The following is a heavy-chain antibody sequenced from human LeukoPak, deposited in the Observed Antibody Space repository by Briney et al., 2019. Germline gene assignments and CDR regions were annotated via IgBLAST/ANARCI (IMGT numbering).Heavy chain of an antibody. Sequence: SETLSLTCSVSGASLTRSSFYWGWLRPPPGKGLAWVGSSYYTGGANYNPSLKSRVTISVATSKNQFSLKLTSLTAADAAVYYCARHRYCVSSSCYSFDYWGQGTLVTVSS. CDR1: GASLTRSSFY. CDR2: SYYTGGA. CDR3: ARHRYCVSSSCYSFDY. D-gene: IGHD2-2*01. J-gene: IGHJ4*02. V-gene: IGHV4-39*01.